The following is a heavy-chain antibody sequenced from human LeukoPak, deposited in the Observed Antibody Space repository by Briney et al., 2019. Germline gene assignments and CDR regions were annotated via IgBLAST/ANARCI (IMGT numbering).Heavy chain of an antibody. CDR1: GYSISRGYY. CDR3: ARDHRIAARLEYNWIDP. D-gene: IGHD6-6*01. V-gene: IGHV4-38-2*02. Sequence: KPSETLSLTCTASGYSISRGYYWGWIRQPPGKGLEWIGSIHHSGSTYYNPPLKSRVTISVDTSKNQFSLKLSSVTAADTAVYYCARDHRIAARLEYNWIDPWGQGTLVTVSS. CDR2: IHHSGST. J-gene: IGHJ5*02.